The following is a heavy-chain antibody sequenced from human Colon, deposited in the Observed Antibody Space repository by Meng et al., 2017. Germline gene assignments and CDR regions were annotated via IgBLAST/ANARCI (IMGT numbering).Heavy chain of an antibody. J-gene: IGHJ4*02. CDR1: GFTFGNAW. Sequence: EFLKISCAASGFTFGNAWRSWVRQAPGKGLEWVGRIKSKTNGETTNYAAPVKGRFAISRDDSKSTLYPQMNSLKNEDTAVCYCNTWYSSGRVVDYWGQGTLVTVSS. CDR2: IKSKTNGETT. V-gene: IGHV3-15*01. D-gene: IGHD6-19*01. CDR3: NTWYSSGRVVDY.